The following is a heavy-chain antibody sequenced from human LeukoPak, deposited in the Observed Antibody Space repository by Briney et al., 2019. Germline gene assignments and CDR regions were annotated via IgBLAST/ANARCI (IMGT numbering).Heavy chain of an antibody. CDR3: ARPSRPRKNLYYFDY. CDR1: GYTFTSYG. J-gene: IGHJ4*02. Sequence: GASVKVSCKASGYTFTSYGISWVRQAPGQGLEWMGWISAYNGNTNYALKLQGRVTMTTDTSTSTAYMELRSLRSDDTAVYYCARPSRPRKNLYYFDYWGQGTLVTVSS. CDR2: ISAYNGNT. V-gene: IGHV1-18*01.